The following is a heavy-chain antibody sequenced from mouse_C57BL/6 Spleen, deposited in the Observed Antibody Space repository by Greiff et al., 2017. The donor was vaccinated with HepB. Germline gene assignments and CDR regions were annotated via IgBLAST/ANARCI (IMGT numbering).Heavy chain of an antibody. V-gene: IGHV1-15*01. CDR2: IDPETGGT. CDR1: GYTFTDYE. Sequence: VQLQQSGAELVRPGASVTLSCKASGYTFTDYEMHWVKQTPVHGLEWIGAIDPETGGTAYNQKFKGKAILTADKSSSTAYMELRSLTSEDSAVYYCTRKGYGSRHWYFDVWGTRTTVTVAS. J-gene: IGHJ1*03. D-gene: IGHD1-1*01. CDR3: TRKGYGSRHWYFDV.